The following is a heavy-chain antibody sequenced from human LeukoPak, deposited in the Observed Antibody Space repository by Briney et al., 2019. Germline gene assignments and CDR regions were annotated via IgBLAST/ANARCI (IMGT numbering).Heavy chain of an antibody. CDR3: ARDRTYYYDSSGYYRNNWFDP. Sequence: ASVKVSCKAPGYTFTGYYMHWVRQAPGQGLEWMGWINPNSGGTNYAQKFQGRVTMTRDTSISTAYMEPSRLRSDDTAVYYCARDRTYYYDSSGYYRNNWFDPWGQGTLVTVSS. D-gene: IGHD3-22*01. CDR1: GYTFTGYY. J-gene: IGHJ5*02. V-gene: IGHV1-2*02. CDR2: INPNSGGT.